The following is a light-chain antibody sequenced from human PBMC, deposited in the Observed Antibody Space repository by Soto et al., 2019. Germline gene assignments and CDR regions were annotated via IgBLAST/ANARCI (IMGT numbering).Light chain of an antibody. CDR3: QQSDSAPYT. Sequence: DIQMTQSPSSLSASVGDRVTITCRASQSISSYLNWYQQKPGKAPKLLIYAASSLQSGFPSRFSGSGSGTDLNLPISSLQPEDFANDYCQQSDSAPYTFGQGTKLEIK. CDR2: AAS. CDR1: QSISSY. J-gene: IGKJ2*01. V-gene: IGKV1-39*01.